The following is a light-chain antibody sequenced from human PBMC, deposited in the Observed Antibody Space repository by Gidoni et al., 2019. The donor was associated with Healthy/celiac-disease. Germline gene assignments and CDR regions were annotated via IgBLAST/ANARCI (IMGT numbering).Light chain of an antibody. CDR2: DAS. J-gene: IGKJ1*01. CDR1: KDISNY. CDR3: QQYDNRHWT. Sequence: DLQITPSPSSLSASVGDRVTITCQASKDISNYLNWYQQKPGKAPKLLIYDASNLETGVPSRFSGSGSGTDFTFTISSLQPEDNATYYCQQYDNRHWTFGQGTKVEIK. V-gene: IGKV1-33*01.